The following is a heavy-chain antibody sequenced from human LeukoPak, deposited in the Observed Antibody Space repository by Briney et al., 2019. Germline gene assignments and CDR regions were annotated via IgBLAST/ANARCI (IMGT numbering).Heavy chain of an antibody. V-gene: IGHV1-46*01. D-gene: IGHD3-22*01. CDR3: ARGRLNYNSGGYYENPHLDY. J-gene: IGHJ4*02. Sequence: GASVKVSCKASGYTFTGYYMHWVRQAPGQGLECMGIINPTGGSTSYTQKFQGRVTVTRDMSTTTVFMELSGLRSEDTAVYYCARGRLNYNSGGYYENPHLDYWGQGTPVTVSS. CDR2: INPTGGST. CDR1: GYTFTGYY.